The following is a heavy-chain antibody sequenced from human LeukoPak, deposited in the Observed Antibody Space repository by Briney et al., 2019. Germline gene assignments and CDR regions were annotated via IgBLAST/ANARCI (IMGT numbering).Heavy chain of an antibody. CDR3: ASTSCSGGSCYRGGWFDP. Sequence: SETLSLTCAVYGGSFSGYYWSWIRQPPGKGLEWIGEINHSGSTHYNPSLKSRVTISVDTSKNQFSLKLSSVTAADTAVYYCASTSCSGGSCYRGGWFDPWGQGTLVTVSS. CDR1: GGSFSGYY. V-gene: IGHV4-34*01. CDR2: INHSGST. D-gene: IGHD2-15*01. J-gene: IGHJ5*02.